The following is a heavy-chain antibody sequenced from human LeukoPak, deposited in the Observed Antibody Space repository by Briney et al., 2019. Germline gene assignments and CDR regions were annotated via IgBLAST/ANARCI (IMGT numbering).Heavy chain of an antibody. V-gene: IGHV1-2*02. D-gene: IGHD3-9*01. CDR2: INPNSGGT. CDR1: GYTFTNYY. CDR3: ARYYDILTGLYYFDY. Sequence: ASVKVSCKASGYTFTNYYMHWVRQAPGQGLEWMGWINPNSGGTNYAQKFQGRVTMTRDTSISTAYMELSRLRSDDTAVYYCARYYDILTGLYYFDYWGQGTLVTVSS. J-gene: IGHJ4*02.